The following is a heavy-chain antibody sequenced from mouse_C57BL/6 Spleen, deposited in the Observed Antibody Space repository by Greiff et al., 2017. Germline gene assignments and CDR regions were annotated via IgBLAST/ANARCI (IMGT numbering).Heavy chain of an antibody. CDR3: TRGVVATDY. CDR2: IDPENGDT. D-gene: IGHD1-1*01. V-gene: IGHV14-4*01. Sequence: EVKLMESGAELVRPGASVKLSCTASGFNIKDDYMHWVKQRPEQGLEWIGWIDPENGDTEYASKFQGKATITADTSSNTAYLQLSSLTSEDTAVYYCTRGVVATDYWGQGTTLTVSS. J-gene: IGHJ2*01. CDR1: GFNIKDDY.